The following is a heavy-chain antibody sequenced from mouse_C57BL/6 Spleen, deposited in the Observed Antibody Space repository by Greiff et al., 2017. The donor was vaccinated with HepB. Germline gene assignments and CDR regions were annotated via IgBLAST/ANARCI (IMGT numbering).Heavy chain of an antibody. CDR1: GFTFSNYW. D-gene: IGHD1-1*01. V-gene: IGHV6-3*01. Sequence: EVKVEESGGGLVQPGGSMKLSCVASGFTFSNYWMNWVRQSPEKGLEWVAQIRLKSDNYATHYAESVKGRFTISRDDSKSSVYLQMNNLRAEDTGIYYCTGPLLLRYTMDYWGQGTSVTVSS. J-gene: IGHJ4*01. CDR2: IRLKSDNYAT. CDR3: TGPLLLRYTMDY.